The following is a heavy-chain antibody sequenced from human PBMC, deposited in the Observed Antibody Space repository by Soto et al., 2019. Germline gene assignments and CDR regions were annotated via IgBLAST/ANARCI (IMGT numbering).Heavy chain of an antibody. CDR1: GGSFSGFY. CDR2: INHSGST. V-gene: IGHV4-34*01. J-gene: IGHJ4*02. D-gene: IGHD6-13*01. CDR3: ALRLLGYSSSWFLN. Sequence: PSETLSLTCAVYGGSFSGFYWSWIRQPPGKGLEWIGEINHSGSTNYNPSLKSRVTISVDTSKNQFSLKLSSVTAADTAVYYCALRLLGYSSSWFLNWGQGTLVTVSS.